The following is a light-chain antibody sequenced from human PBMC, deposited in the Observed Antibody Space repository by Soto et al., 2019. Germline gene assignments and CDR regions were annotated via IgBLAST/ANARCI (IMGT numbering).Light chain of an antibody. CDR1: DDINNY. CDR2: DAS. J-gene: IGKJ4*01. V-gene: IGKV1-33*01. Sequence: DIQLTQSPSTLSASVGDRVTITCRVSDDINNYLNWYQQKPGKAPKLLIFDASELAAGVPSRFSGSGSGTHFTFTISSLQPEDTATYYCQQYDNVPLTFGGGTKVDIK. CDR3: QQYDNVPLT.